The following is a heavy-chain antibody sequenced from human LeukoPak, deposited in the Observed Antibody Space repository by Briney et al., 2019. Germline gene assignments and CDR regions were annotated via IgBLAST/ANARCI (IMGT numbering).Heavy chain of an antibody. CDR1: GFTFSSYA. J-gene: IGHJ6*02. D-gene: IGHD1-26*01. CDR2: ISGSGGST. CDR3: AKSRGRTVYYYYGMDV. V-gene: IGHV3-23*01. Sequence: PGGSLRLSCAASGFTFSSYAMSWVRQAPGKGLEWVSAISGSGGSTYYADSVKGRFTISRDNSKNTLYLQMNSLRAEDTAVYYCAKSRGRTVYYYYGMDVWGQGTTVTVSS.